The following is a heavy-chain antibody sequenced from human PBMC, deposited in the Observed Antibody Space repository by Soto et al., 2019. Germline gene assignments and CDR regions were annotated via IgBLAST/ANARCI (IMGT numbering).Heavy chain of an antibody. V-gene: IGHV4-34*01. CDR2: INHSGST. CDR3: ARGSGVVVTAIHGMDV. D-gene: IGHD2-21*02. J-gene: IGHJ6*02. CDR1: GGSFSGYY. Sequence: SETLSLTCAVYGGSFSGYYWSWIRQPPGKGLEWIGEINHSGSTNYNPSLKSRVTISVDTSKNQFSLKLSSVTAADTAVYYCARGSGVVVTAIHGMDVWGQGTTVTVSS.